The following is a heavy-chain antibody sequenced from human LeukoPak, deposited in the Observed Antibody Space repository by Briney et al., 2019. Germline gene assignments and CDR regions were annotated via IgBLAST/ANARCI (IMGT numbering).Heavy chain of an antibody. Sequence: SVKVSCKASGYTFTSYGISGVRQAPGQGLEWMGWISAYNGNTNYAQKLQGRVTMTTDTSTSTAYMELRSLRSDDTAVYYCARVFRQQLVLDYWGQGILVTVSS. CDR3: ARVFRQQLVLDY. D-gene: IGHD6-13*01. J-gene: IGHJ4*02. V-gene: IGHV1-18*01. CDR1: GYTFTSYG. CDR2: ISAYNGNT.